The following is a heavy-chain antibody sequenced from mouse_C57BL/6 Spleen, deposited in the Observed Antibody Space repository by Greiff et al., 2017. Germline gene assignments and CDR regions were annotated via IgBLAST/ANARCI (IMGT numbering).Heavy chain of an antibody. Sequence: VQLQQPGAELVRPGTSVKLSCKASGYTFTSYWMHWVKQRPGQGLEWIGVIDPSDGCTNYNQKFKGKATLTVDKSSSTAYMQLSSLTSEDSAVYYCAGRGNLIVVWGTGTTVTVSS. CDR2: IDPSDGCT. CDR3: AGRGNLIVV. J-gene: IGHJ1*03. CDR1: GYTFTSYW. D-gene: IGHD2-1*01. V-gene: IGHV1-59*01.